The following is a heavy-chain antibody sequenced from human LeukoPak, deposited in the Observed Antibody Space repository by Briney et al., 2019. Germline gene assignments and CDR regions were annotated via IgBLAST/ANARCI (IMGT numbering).Heavy chain of an antibody. V-gene: IGHV3-66*02. CDR3: ARDSIGYCSGGSCDY. CDR1: GFTVSSNY. Sequence: GGSLRLSCAASGFTVSSNYMSWVRQAPGKGLEWVSVIYSGGSTYYADSVKGRFTISRDNSKNTLYPQMNSLRAEDTAVYYCARDSIGYCSGGSCDYWGQGTLVTVSS. J-gene: IGHJ4*02. CDR2: IYSGGST. D-gene: IGHD2-15*01.